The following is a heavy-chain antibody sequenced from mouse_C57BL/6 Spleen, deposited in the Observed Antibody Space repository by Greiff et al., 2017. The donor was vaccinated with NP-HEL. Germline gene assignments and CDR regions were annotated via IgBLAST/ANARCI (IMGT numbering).Heavy chain of an antibody. V-gene: IGHV1-26*01. CDR3: AREGGLDY. J-gene: IGHJ2*01. Sequence: EVQLQQSGPELVKPGASVKISCKASGYTFTDYYMNWVKQSHGKSLEWIGDINPNNGGTSYNQKFKGKATLTVDKSSSTAYMELRSLTSEDSAVYYCAREGGLDYWGQGTTLTVSS. CDR1: GYTFTDYY. CDR2: INPNNGGT. D-gene: IGHD1-1*02.